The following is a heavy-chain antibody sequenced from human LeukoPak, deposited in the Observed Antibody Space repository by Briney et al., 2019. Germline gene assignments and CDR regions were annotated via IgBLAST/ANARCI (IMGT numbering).Heavy chain of an antibody. CDR3: AKDIGGYSYAADY. CDR2: ISGDGSRT. J-gene: IGHJ4*02. Sequence: GGSLRLSCAASGFTFDDYAMHWVRQAPGKGLEWVSLISGDGSRTYYADSVKGRFTISRDNSKNSLYLQMNSLRIEDTALYYCAKDIGGYSYAADYWGQGTLVTVSS. CDR1: GFTFDDYA. V-gene: IGHV3-43*02. D-gene: IGHD5-12*01.